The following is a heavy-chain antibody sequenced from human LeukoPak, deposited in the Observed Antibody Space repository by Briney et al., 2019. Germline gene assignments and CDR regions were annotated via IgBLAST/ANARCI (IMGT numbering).Heavy chain of an antibody. CDR1: GFTFSNSA. Sequence: GASVKVSCKASGFTFSNSAMQWARQARGQRLEWIGWIVVGSGNTNYAQKFQERVTITRDMFTSTAYMELSSLRSEDTAVYYCAVDVIYESDWGQGTLVTVSS. D-gene: IGHD2/OR15-2a*01. V-gene: IGHV1-58*02. CDR3: AVDVIYESD. CDR2: IVVGSGNT. J-gene: IGHJ4*02.